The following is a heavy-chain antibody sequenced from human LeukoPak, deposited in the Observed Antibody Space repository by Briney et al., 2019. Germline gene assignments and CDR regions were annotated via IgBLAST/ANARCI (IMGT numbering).Heavy chain of an antibody. CDR1: GFTFSSYW. CDR3: ARGNNRFDY. V-gene: IGHV3-74*01. J-gene: IGHJ4*02. CDR2: ISTDGSGT. Sequence: GGSLRLSCAASGFTFSSYWMHWVRQAPGKGLVWVSRISTDGSGTSYADPVKGRFTISRDNADNTLTLQMNTLRAEDTAVYYCARGNNRFDYWGQGTLVTVSS. D-gene: IGHD1/OR15-1a*01.